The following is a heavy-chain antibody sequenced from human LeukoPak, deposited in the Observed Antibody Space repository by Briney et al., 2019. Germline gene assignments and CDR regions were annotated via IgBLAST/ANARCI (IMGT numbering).Heavy chain of an antibody. V-gene: IGHV3-73*01. Sequence: GGSLRLSCAASGFTFSDSTMHWVRQASGKGLEWVGRIRSKANNYATAYAASVKGRFTISRDDSKNTTYLQMNSLITEDTAVYYCTSPNWQGGQGTLVTVSS. J-gene: IGHJ4*02. CDR1: GFTFSDST. CDR3: TSPNWQ. CDR2: IRSKANNYAT.